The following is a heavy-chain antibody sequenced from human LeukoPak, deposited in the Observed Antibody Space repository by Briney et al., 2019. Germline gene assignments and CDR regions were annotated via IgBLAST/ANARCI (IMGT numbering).Heavy chain of an antibody. J-gene: IGHJ5*02. V-gene: IGHV3-11*01. CDR1: GFTFSDYY. CDR2: ISSSGSTI. Sequence: PGGSLRLSCAASGFTFSDYYMSWIRQAPGKGLEWVSYISSSGSTIYYADSVEGRFTISRDNAKNSLYLQMNSLRAEDTAVYYCARVLGYCSSTSCSGGWFDPWGQGTLVTVSS. D-gene: IGHD2-2*01. CDR3: ARVLGYCSSTSCSGGWFDP.